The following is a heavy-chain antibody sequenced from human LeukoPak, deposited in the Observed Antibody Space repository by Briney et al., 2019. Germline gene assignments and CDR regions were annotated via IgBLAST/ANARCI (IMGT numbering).Heavy chain of an antibody. CDR3: ARSDYDILTGYYSDY. CDR1: GFTFSSYW. D-gene: IGHD3-9*01. CDR2: IKQDGSEK. Sequence: GGSLRLSCAASGFTFSSYWMSWVRQAPGKGLEWVANIKQDGSEKYYVDSVKGRFTISRDNAKNSLYLQMNSLRAEDTAVYYCARSDYDILTGYYSDYWGQGTLVTVSS. V-gene: IGHV3-7*01. J-gene: IGHJ4*02.